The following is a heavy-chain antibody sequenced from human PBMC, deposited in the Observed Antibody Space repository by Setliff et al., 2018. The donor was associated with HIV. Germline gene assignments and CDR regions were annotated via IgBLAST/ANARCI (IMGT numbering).Heavy chain of an antibody. CDR2: IYHSGST. CDR3: ARDSRLSYRKIHDAFDI. D-gene: IGHD3-16*02. Sequence: PSETLSLTCAVSGYSISSGYYWGWIRQPPGKGLECIGNIYHSGSTYYKPSLKSRVIISVDTSKNQFSLKLSSVTAADTAVYYCARDSRLSYRKIHDAFDIWGQGTMVTVSS. V-gene: IGHV4-38-2*02. J-gene: IGHJ3*02. CDR1: GYSISSGYY.